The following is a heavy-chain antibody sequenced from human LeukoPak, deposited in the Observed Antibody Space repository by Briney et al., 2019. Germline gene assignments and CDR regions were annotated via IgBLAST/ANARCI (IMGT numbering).Heavy chain of an antibody. J-gene: IGHJ6*02. CDR3: ARGGVTMVRGVRQADYYGMDV. CDR1: GFTVSSNY. V-gene: IGHV3-66*01. D-gene: IGHD3-10*01. CDR2: IYSGGST. Sequence: GGSLRLCCAASGFTVSSNYMSWVRQAPGKGLEWVSVIYSGGSTYYPDSVKGRFTISRDNSKNTLYLQMNSLRAEDTAVYYCARGGVTMVRGVRQADYYGMDVWGQGTTVTVSS.